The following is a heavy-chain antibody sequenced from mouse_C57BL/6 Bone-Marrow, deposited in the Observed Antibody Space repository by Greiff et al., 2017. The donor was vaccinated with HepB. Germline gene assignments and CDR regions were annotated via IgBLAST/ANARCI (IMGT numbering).Heavy chain of an antibody. CDR1: GFNIKDYY. CDR2: IDPEDGDT. Sequence: VQLKESGAELVRPGASVKLSCTASGFNIKDYYMHWVKQRPEQGLEWIGRIDPEDGDTEYAPKFQGKATMTADTSSNTAYLQLSSLTSEDTAVYYCTTREALYSNYDYFDYWGQGTTLTVSS. D-gene: IGHD2-5*01. V-gene: IGHV14-1*01. CDR3: TTREALYSNYDYFDY. J-gene: IGHJ2*01.